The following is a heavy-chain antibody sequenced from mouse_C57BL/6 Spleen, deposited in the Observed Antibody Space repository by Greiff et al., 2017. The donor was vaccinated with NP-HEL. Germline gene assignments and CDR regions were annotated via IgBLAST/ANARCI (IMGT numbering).Heavy chain of an antibody. CDR1: GYTFTSYW. CDR3: ARNYGSSRNWYFDV. CDR2: IDPSDSYT. J-gene: IGHJ1*03. D-gene: IGHD1-1*01. Sequence: QVQLKQPGAELVKPGASVKLSCKASGYTFTSYWMQWVKQRPGQGLEWIGEIDPSDSYTNYNQKFKGKATLTVDTSSSTAYMQLSSLTSEDSAVYYCARNYGSSRNWYFDVWGTGTTVTVSS. V-gene: IGHV1-50*01.